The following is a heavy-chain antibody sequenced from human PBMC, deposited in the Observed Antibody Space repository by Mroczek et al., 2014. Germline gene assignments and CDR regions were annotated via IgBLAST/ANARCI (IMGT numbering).Heavy chain of an antibody. Sequence: QVQLQQWGPGLVKPSETLSLTCTVSGGSISSYYWSWIRQPPGKGLEWIGYIYYSGSTNYNPSLKNRVTISVDTSKNQFSLKLSSVTAADTAVYYCARGIAVAGRIYYFDYWGQGTLVTVSS. D-gene: IGHD6-19*01. CDR1: GGSISSYY. J-gene: IGHJ4*02. V-gene: IGHV4-59*01. CDR3: ARGIAVAGRIYYFDY. CDR2: IYYSGST.